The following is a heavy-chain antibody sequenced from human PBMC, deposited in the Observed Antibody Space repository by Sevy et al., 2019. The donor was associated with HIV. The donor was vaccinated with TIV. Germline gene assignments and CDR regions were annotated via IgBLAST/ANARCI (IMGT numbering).Heavy chain of an antibody. CDR1: GFTFSSYA. V-gene: IGHV3-30-3*01. D-gene: IGHD1-26*01. J-gene: IGHJ4*02. CDR2: ISYDGSNK. Sequence: GGCLRLSCAASGFTFSSYAMHWVRQAPGKGLEWVAVISYDGSNKYYADAVKGRFTISRDNSKNTLYLQMNSLRAEDTAVYYCARETPGWESIVASGYFDYWGQGTLVTVSS. CDR3: ARETPGWESIVASGYFDY.